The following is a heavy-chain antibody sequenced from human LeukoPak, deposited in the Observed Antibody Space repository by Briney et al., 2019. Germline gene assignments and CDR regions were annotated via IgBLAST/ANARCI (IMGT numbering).Heavy chain of an antibody. V-gene: IGHV1-18*01. D-gene: IGHD3-22*01. CDR2: ISAYNGNT. J-gene: IGHJ4*02. CDR3: ARVYYYDSSGFIADY. Sequence: GASVKVSCKASGYTFTSYGISWVRQAPGQGLEWMGWISAYNGNTNYAQKLQARFTMTTDTSTSTAYMELRSLRSDDTAVYYCARVYYYDSSGFIADYWGQGTLVTVSS. CDR1: GYTFTSYG.